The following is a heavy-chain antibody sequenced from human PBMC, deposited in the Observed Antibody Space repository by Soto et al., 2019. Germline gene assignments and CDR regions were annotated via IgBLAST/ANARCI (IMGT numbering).Heavy chain of an antibody. CDR3: ARLAVTDAMSAWFDP. J-gene: IGHJ5*02. CDR1: GGSISSYY. D-gene: IGHD2-2*01. Sequence: SETLSLTCTVSGGSISSYYWTWIRQPAGKGLEWIGRIYISGSTDYNPSLKSRVTMSVDTSKNQFSLKLTSVTAADTAVYYCARLAVTDAMSAWFDPWGQGTLVTVSS. CDR2: IYISGST. V-gene: IGHV4-4*07.